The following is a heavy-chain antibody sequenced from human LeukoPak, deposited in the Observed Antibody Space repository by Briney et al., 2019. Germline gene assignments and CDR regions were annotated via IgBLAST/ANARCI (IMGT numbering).Heavy chain of an antibody. J-gene: IGHJ4*02. V-gene: IGHV4-4*07. CDR1: GGSISNYY. D-gene: IGHD6-19*01. CDR3: ARGGAVAASFDS. CDR2: MSTSGST. Sequence: SETLSLTCTVSGGSISNYYWGWIRQPAGKGLEWIGRMSTSGSTNYNPSLKSRVTISVDKSRNQFSLKVNSVTAADTAVYYCARGGAVAASFDSWGQGTLVTVSS.